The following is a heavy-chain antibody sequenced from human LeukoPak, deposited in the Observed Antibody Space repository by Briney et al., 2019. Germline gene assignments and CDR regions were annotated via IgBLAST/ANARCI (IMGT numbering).Heavy chain of an antibody. D-gene: IGHD2-15*01. Sequence: ASVKVSCKASGYTFTSYDINWVRQATGQGLEWMGWMNPNSGNTGYAQKFQGRVTMTRNTSISTAYMELSSLRSEDTAVYYCARGEPMVAAIYYGMDVWGQGTTVTVSS. CDR1: GYTFTSYD. CDR2: MNPNSGNT. J-gene: IGHJ6*02. V-gene: IGHV1-8*01. CDR3: ARGEPMVAAIYYGMDV.